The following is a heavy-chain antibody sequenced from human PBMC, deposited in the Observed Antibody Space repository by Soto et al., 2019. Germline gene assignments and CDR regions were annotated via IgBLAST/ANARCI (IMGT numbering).Heavy chain of an antibody. V-gene: IGHV4-30-4*01. Sequence: QVLVQESGPGLVKPSQTLTLSCTVSGGSVDSGNHYWNWIRQPPGKGLEWIGYIYYGESTYYNPSFKRRATISVDTSQSRFSLRLTSVTAANTAVYYCARDMGSAMTTRIFDHWGQGTLVTVSS. CDR3: ARDMGSAMTTRIFDH. CDR2: IYYGEST. CDR1: GGSVDSGNHY. J-gene: IGHJ4*02. D-gene: IGHD4-17*01.